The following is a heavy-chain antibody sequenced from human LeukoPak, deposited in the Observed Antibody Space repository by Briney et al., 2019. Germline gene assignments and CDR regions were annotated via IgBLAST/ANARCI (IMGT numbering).Heavy chain of an antibody. J-gene: IGHJ6*02. CDR2: IYYSGST. Sequence: PSETLSLTCTVSGGSISSYYWSWIRQPPGKGLEWIGYIYYSGSTNYNPSLKSRVTISVDTSKNQFSLKLSSVTAADTAVYYCARFSTVTKVYYYYGMDVWGQGTTVTVSS. CDR1: GGSISSYY. CDR3: ARFSTVTKVYYYYGMDV. V-gene: IGHV4-59*12. D-gene: IGHD4-17*01.